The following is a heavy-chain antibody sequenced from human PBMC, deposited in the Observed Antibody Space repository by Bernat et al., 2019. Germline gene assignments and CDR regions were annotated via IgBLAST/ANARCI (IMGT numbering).Heavy chain of an antibody. CDR3: ARARVGYSGYDAPYYYYYMDV. Sequence: QVQLVESGGGLVKPGGSLRLSCAASGFTFSDYYMSWIRQAPGKGLEWVSYISSSSSYTNYADAVKGRFTISRDNAKNSLYLQMNSLRAEDTAVYYCARARVGYSGYDAPYYYYYMDVWGKGTTVTVSS. CDR2: ISSSSSYT. D-gene: IGHD5-12*01. J-gene: IGHJ6*03. V-gene: IGHV3-11*05. CDR1: GFTFSDYY.